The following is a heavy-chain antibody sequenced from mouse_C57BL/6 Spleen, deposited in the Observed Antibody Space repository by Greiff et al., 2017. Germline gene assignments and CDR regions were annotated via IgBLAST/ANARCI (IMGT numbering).Heavy chain of an antibody. Sequence: QVQLQQSGAELARPGASVKLSCKASGYSFTSYGISWVKQRTGQGLEWIGEIYPRSGTTYYNEKFKGKATLTADKSSSTAYMEIRSLTSEDSAVYFCAQYDGSSRDFDYWGQGTTLTVSS. CDR3: AQYDGSSRDFDY. J-gene: IGHJ2*01. D-gene: IGHD1-1*01. V-gene: IGHV1-81*01. CDR2: IYPRSGTT. CDR1: GYSFTSYG.